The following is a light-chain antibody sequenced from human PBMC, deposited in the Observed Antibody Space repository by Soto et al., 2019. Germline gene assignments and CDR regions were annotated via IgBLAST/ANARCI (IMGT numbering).Light chain of an antibody. V-gene: IGLV2-14*01. CDR2: EVT. Sequence: QSALTQPASVSGSPGQSITISCAGTRDDIGAYDYVSWYQQHPGNAPKLLVYEVTNRPSGVSDRFSGSKSGNTASLTISGLQAEDEADYYCQYYDSTLDDRYVFGTGTKVTVL. CDR3: QYYDSTLDDRYV. CDR1: RDDIGAYDY. J-gene: IGLJ1*01.